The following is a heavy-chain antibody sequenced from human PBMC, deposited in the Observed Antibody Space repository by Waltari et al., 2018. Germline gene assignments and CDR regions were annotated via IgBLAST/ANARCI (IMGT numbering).Heavy chain of an antibody. V-gene: IGHV1-69*14. Sequence: QVQLVQSGAEVKKPGSSVKVSCKASGGTFSSYAISWVRQAPGQGLEWMGGIIPSFGTANYAQKFQGRVTITADKSTSTAYMELSSLRSEDTAVYYCARDLQYPRGLYYMDVWGKGTTVTVSS. J-gene: IGHJ6*03. CDR2: IIPSFGTA. D-gene: IGHD4-4*01. CDR3: ARDLQYPRGLYYMDV. CDR1: GGTFSSYA.